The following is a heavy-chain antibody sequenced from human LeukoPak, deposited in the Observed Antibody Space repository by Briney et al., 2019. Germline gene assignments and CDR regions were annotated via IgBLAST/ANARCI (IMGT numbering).Heavy chain of an antibody. V-gene: IGHV3-74*01. CDR2: INSDGSST. CDR3: AKRNRTTMATD. CDR1: GFTFSSYW. J-gene: IGHJ4*02. Sequence: GGSLRLSCAASGFTFSSYWMHWVRQAPGKGLVWVSRINSDGSSTSYADSVKGRFTISRDNAKNTLYLQMNSLRAEDTAVYYCAKRNRTTMATDWGQGTLVTVSS. D-gene: IGHD1-14*01.